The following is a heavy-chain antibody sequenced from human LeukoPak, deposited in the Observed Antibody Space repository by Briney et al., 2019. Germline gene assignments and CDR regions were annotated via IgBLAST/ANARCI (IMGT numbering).Heavy chain of an antibody. J-gene: IGHJ4*02. CDR2: ISYDGSNK. CDR1: GFTFSSYA. D-gene: IGHD3-10*01. CDR3: ASSGLDRGVIDY. Sequence: GGSLRLSCADSGFTFSSYAMHWVRQAPGKGLEWVAVISYDGSNKYYADFVKGRFTISRDNSKNTLYLQMNSLRAEDTAVYYCASSGLDRGVIDYSGQGTLVTVSS. V-gene: IGHV3-30-3*01.